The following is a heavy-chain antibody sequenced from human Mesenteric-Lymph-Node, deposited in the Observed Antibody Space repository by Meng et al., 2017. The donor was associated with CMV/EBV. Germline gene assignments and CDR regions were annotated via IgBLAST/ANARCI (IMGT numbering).Heavy chain of an antibody. CDR2: ISASTYYI. J-gene: IGHJ4*02. CDR1: RFTFSAYG. CDR3: AKDPARYCSSTSCYTPDY. V-gene: IGHV3-21*01. Sequence: GGSLRLSCAASRFTFSAYGMNWVRQAPGKGLEWVSSISASTYYIYYADSLKGRFTISRDNAKNSLYLQMNSLRPEDTAVYYCAKDPARYCSSTSCYTPDYWGQGTLVTVSS. D-gene: IGHD2-2*02.